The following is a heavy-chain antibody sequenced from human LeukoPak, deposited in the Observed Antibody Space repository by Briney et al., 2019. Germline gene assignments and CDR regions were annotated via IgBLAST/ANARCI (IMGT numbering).Heavy chain of an antibody. CDR2: ISYDGSNK. Sequence: TGRSLRLSCAASGFTFSSYAMHWVRQAPGKGLEWVAVISYDGSNKYYADSVKGRFTISRDNSKNTLYLQMNSLRAEDTAVYYCARDLPPGTSWGQGTLVTVSS. J-gene: IGHJ4*02. D-gene: IGHD2-2*01. V-gene: IGHV3-30*14. CDR3: ARDLPPGTS. CDR1: GFTFSSYA.